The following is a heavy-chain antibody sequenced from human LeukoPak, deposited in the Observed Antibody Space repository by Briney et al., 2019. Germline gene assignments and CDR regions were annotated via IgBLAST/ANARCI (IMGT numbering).Heavy chain of an antibody. D-gene: IGHD3-3*01. J-gene: IGHJ4*02. V-gene: IGHV2-5*01. CDR2: IYWSDDK. Sequence: SGPTLVNPTQTLTLTCTFSGFSLRTDRVGVGWIRQPPGKALERLALIYWSDDKRYSPSLKSRLTITKDTSKNQVVLTMTNMDPVDTATYYCAHATYYDFWSGYPEFDYWGQGTLVVVSS. CDR1: GFSLRTDRVG. CDR3: AHATYYDFWSGYPEFDY.